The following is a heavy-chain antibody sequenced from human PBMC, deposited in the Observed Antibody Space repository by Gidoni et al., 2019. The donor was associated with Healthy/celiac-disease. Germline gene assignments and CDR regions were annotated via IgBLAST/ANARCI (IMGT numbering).Heavy chain of an antibody. V-gene: IGHV3-21*01. D-gene: IGHD2-2*01. J-gene: IGHJ6*02. CDR1: GLTFSSYS. CDR3: AREGRANAGGLVPAAIVTKYYYGMDV. Sequence: VQLVESGGGMVKPGGSLRLSCAASGLTFSSYSMNWVRPAPGKGLGGVASISSSSSYIYYADSVKGRFTISRDNAKNSLYLQMNSLRAEDTAVYYCAREGRANAGGLVPAAIVTKYYYGMDVWGQGTTVTVSS. CDR2: ISSSSSYI.